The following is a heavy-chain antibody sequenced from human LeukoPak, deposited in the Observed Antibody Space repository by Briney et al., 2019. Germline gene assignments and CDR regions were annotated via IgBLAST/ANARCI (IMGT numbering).Heavy chain of an antibody. D-gene: IGHD6-19*01. CDR1: GFTFSDYF. V-gene: IGHV3-49*04. CDR3: TRASYSSGWYLRAFDI. CDR2: IRSKAYGGTT. Sequence: GGSLRLSCVASGFTFSDYFIIWVRQAPGKGLEWVGFIRSKAYGGTTEYAASVKGRFTISRDDSKSIAYLQMNSLKTEDTAVYYCTRASYSSGWYLRAFDIWGQGTMVTVSS. J-gene: IGHJ3*02.